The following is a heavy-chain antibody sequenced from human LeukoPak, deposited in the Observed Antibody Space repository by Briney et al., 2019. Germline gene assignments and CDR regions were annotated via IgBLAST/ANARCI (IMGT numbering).Heavy chain of an antibody. V-gene: IGHV3-21*01. Sequence: GGSLRLSCAASGFTFSSYSMNWVRQAPGKGLEWVSSISSSSSYIYYADSVKGRFTISRDNSKNTLYLQMNSLRAEDTAVYYCAKKTIVGATVDAFDIWGQGTMVTVSS. J-gene: IGHJ3*02. CDR1: GFTFSSYS. CDR3: AKKTIVGATVDAFDI. D-gene: IGHD1-26*01. CDR2: ISSSSSYI.